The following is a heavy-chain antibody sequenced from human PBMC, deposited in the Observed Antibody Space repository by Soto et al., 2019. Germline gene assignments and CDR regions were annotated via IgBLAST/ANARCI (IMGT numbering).Heavy chain of an antibody. Sequence: PGGSLRLSCAVSGFTVSGSHMTWVRQAPGKGLEWVSVIYVAGNIHYADSVKGRFTIYRDNSENTLYLQMSSLRAEDSAVYYCARGSKDSYPGSRIFDFWGRGTLVTVSS. CDR1: GFTVSGSH. D-gene: IGHD3-10*01. CDR3: ARGSKDSYPGSRIFDF. J-gene: IGHJ4*02. V-gene: IGHV3-53*01. CDR2: IYVAGNI.